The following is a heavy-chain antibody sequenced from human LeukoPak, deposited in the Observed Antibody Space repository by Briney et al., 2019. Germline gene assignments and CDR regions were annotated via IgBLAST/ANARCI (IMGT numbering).Heavy chain of an antibody. V-gene: IGHV3-30*02. D-gene: IGHD3-10*01. J-gene: IGHJ5*02. Sequence: GGSLRLSCAASGFTFSSYAMHWVRQAPGKGLGWVAFIRYDGSNKYYADSVKGRFTISRDNSKNTLYLQMNSLRAEDTAVYYCLSERGPWGQGTLVTVSS. CDR3: LSERGP. CDR2: IRYDGSNK. CDR1: GFTFSSYA.